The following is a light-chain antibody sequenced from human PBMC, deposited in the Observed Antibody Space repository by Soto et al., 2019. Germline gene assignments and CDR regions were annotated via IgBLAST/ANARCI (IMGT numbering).Light chain of an antibody. CDR2: KVS. CDR3: QLYSRSPRQIT. Sequence: QAASSSFISNQSLLHSDGIAYFSWFQQRPGRSPRRLIYKVSNRATCVPARFSGSGSGTELTLTISRLEPEDFAVYYCQLYSRSPRQITFGQGTRLEIK. V-gene: IGKV2-30*02. CDR1: QSLLHSDGIAY. J-gene: IGKJ5*01.